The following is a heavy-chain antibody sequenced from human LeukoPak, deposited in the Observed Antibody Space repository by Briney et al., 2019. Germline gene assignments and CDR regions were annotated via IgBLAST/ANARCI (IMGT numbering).Heavy chain of an antibody. CDR2: IYYSGST. Sequence: SETLSLTCTVSGGSISSCYWSWIRQPPGKGLEWIGYIYYSGSTNYNPSLKSRVTISVDTSKNQFSLKLSSVTAADTAVYYCARSTRYFDWLLDYWGQGTLVTVSS. CDR3: ARSTRYFDWLLDY. V-gene: IGHV4-59*01. J-gene: IGHJ4*02. CDR1: GGSISSCY. D-gene: IGHD3-9*01.